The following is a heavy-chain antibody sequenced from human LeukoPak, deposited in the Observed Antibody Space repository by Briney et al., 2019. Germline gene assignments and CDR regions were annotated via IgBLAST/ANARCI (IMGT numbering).Heavy chain of an antibody. D-gene: IGHD2-2*02. CDR2: ISSSSSYI. J-gene: IGHJ3*02. CDR1: GFTFSSYS. V-gene: IGHV3-21*01. CDR3: ARMHCSSTSCYTDTFDI. Sequence: GGSLRLSCAASGFTFSSYSMNWVRQAPGKGLEWVSSISSSSSYIYYADSVKGRFTISRDNAKNSLYLQMNSLRAEDTAVYYCARMHCSSTSCYTDTFDIWGQGTMVTVSS.